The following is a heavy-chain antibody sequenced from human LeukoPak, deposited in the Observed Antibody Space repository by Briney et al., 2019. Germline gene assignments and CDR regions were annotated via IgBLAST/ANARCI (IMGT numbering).Heavy chain of an antibody. CDR3: AKDLVATISLYFDY. V-gene: IGHV3-9*03. D-gene: IGHD5-12*01. Sequence: GGSLRLSCAVSGFTFDDYAMHWVRQAPGKGLEWVSGISWNSGSIGYADSVKGRFTISRDNAKNSLYLQMNSLRAEDMALCYCAKDLVATISLYFDYWGQGTLVTVSS. CDR2: ISWNSGSI. CDR1: GFTFDDYA. J-gene: IGHJ4*02.